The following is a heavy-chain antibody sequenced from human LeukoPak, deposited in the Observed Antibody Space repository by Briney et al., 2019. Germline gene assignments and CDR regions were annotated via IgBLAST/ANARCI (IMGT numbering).Heavy chain of an antibody. J-gene: IGHJ4*02. V-gene: IGHV3-53*01. CDR3: ARHKAARYFDY. CDR2: IYSGGST. Sequence: PGGSLRLSCAASGFTVSSNYMSWVRQAPGKGLEWVSVIYSGGSTYYADSVTGRFTISRDNSKNTLYLQMNSLRAEDTAVYYCARHKAARYFDYWGQGTLVTVSS. D-gene: IGHD6-6*01. CDR1: GFTVSSNY.